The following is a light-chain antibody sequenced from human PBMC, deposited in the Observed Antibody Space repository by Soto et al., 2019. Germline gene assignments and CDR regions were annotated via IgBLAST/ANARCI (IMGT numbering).Light chain of an antibody. Sequence: TQSPSSFSASTGDRVTITCRASQGISSYLAWYQQRPGQAPRLLVSSASHRPAGIPDRFSGSGSGTDFTLIISGLEPEDFAVYYCQQYGSSPQTFGQGTTVEIK. V-gene: IGKV3-20*01. CDR2: SAS. CDR1: QGISSY. CDR3: QQYGSSPQT. J-gene: IGKJ1*01.